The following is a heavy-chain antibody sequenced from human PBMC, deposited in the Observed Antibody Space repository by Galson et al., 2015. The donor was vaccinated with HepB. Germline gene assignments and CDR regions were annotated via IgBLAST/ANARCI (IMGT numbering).Heavy chain of an antibody. CDR3: NVNQQLIWGGFLHVDY. D-gene: IGHD6-13*01. V-gene: IGHV3-49*03. Sequence: SLRLSCAASGFTFGDYAMSWFRQAPGKGLEWVGFIRSKAYGGTTEYAASVKGRFTISRDDSKRIAYLQMNSLKTEDTAVYYCNVNQQLIWGGFLHVDYWGQGTLVTVSS. J-gene: IGHJ4*02. CDR2: IRSKAYGGTT. CDR1: GFTFGDYA.